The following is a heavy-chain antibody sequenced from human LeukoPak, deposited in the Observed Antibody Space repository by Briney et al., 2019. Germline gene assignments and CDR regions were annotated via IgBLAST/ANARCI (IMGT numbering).Heavy chain of an antibody. CDR2: IWYHGNEI. CDR1: GFTFSSFG. D-gene: IGHD5-12*01. CDR3: VRGSGGNGYGYWGDN. Sequence: GGSLRLSCTASGFTFSSFGMHWVRKAPGKGLEWVAVIWYHGNEIHYVDSVKGRFTISRDNFRNTLYLQMDSLRAEDSAVYYCVRGSGGNGYGYWGDNWGQGTLVTVSS. J-gene: IGHJ4*02. V-gene: IGHV3-33*01.